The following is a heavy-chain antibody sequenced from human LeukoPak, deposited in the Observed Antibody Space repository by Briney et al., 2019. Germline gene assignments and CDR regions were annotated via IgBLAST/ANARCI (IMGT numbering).Heavy chain of an antibody. CDR2: INHSGST. Sequence: PSKTLSLTCAVYGGSFSGYYWSWIRQPPGKGLEWIGEINHSGSTNYNPSLKSRVTISVDTSKNQFSLKLSSVTAADTAVYYCARADSSGSSAYWGQGTLVTVSS. CDR1: GGSFSGYY. V-gene: IGHV4-34*09. CDR3: ARADSSGSSAY. J-gene: IGHJ4*02. D-gene: IGHD3-22*01.